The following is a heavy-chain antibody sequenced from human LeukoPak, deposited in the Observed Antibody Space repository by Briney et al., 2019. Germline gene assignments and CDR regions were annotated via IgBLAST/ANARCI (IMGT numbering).Heavy chain of an antibody. CDR3: ARLGYCSSTSCGAFDI. Sequence: GEALKISCKGSGYTFTSYWVGWVRQMPGKGLEWMGIIYPGDSDTRYSPSFQGQVTISADKSISTAYLQWSSLKASDTAIYYCARLGYCSSTSCGAFDIWGQGTMVTISS. CDR1: GYTFTSYW. V-gene: IGHV5-51*01. J-gene: IGHJ3*02. D-gene: IGHD2-2*01. CDR2: IYPGDSDT.